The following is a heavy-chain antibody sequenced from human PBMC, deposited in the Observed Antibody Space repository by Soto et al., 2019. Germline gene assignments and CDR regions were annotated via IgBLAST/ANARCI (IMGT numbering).Heavy chain of an antibody. D-gene: IGHD4-17*01. Sequence: GESLKISCQASGYNFATYWIAWVRQMPGKGLEYMGIIYPGNSDARYSPSFQGQVTFSADKSISTAYLHWSSLKASDTAMHYCARHGFYGDYASNYFDPWGQGTLVTVSS. CDR3: ARHGFYGDYASNYFDP. V-gene: IGHV5-51*01. CDR2: IYPGNSDA. J-gene: IGHJ5*02. CDR1: GYNFATYW.